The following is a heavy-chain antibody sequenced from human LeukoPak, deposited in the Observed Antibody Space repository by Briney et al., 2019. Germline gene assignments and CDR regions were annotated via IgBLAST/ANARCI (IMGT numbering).Heavy chain of an antibody. CDR3: ARVTSSSLYSFDY. D-gene: IGHD6-13*01. Sequence: PGGFLRLSCAASGFTFSSYSMNWVRQAPGKGLEWVSSISSGSSYISYADSVKGRFTISRDNAKNSLYLQMNSLRAEDTAVYYCARVTSSSLYSFDYWGQGTLVTVSS. CDR1: GFTFSSYS. CDR2: ISSGSSYI. V-gene: IGHV3-21*01. J-gene: IGHJ4*02.